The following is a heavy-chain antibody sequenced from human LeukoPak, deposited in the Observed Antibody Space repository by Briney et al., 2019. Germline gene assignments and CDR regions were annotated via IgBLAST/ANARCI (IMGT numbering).Heavy chain of an antibody. CDR2: ISAYNGNT. Sequence: ASVKVSCKASGYTFTSYGITWERHPPGQGLEWMGWISAYNGNTNYAQMLQGRVTMTTDTSTSTAYMELRSLRSDDTAVYYCARGLQETLGWLKAFSAFDIWGQGTMVTVSS. V-gene: IGHV1-18*01. CDR3: ARGLQETLGWLKAFSAFDI. CDR1: GYTFTSYG. D-gene: IGHD5-24*01. J-gene: IGHJ3*02.